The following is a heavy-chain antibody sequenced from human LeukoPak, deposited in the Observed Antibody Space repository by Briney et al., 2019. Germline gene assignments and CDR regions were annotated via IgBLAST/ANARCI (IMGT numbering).Heavy chain of an antibody. D-gene: IGHD6-13*01. Sequence: SETLSLTCAVSGGSISSSNWWSWVRQSPGTGLEWIGEIYHSGTTNYNPSLKSRVTISVDKSKNQFSLKLSSVTAADTAVYYCARHYPGEQQLSWFDPWGQGTLVTVSS. V-gene: IGHV4-4*02. CDR2: IYHSGTT. CDR3: ARHYPGEQQLSWFDP. J-gene: IGHJ5*02. CDR1: GGSISSSNW.